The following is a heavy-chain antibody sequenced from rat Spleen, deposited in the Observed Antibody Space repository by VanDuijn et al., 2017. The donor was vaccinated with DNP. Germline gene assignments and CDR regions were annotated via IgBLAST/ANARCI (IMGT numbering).Heavy chain of an antibody. CDR1: GITFSDYY. Sequence: EVQLVESGGGLVQPGRSLKLSCAASGITFSDYYMAWVRQAPTKGLEWVATIIYDGSRTYYRDSVKGRFTISRDNAKSTLYLQMNSLRSEDTATYYCARGVYYYSATYWYFDFWGPGTMVSVSS. V-gene: IGHV5S10*01. J-gene: IGHJ1*01. D-gene: IGHD1-1*01. CDR2: IIYDGSRT. CDR3: ARGVYYYSATYWYFDF.